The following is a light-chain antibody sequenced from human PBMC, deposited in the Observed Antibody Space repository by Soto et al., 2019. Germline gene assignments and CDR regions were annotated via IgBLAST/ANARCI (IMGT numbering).Light chain of an antibody. CDR1: SSNIGATYH. V-gene: IGLV1-40*01. Sequence: QSVLTQPPSVSGAPGQRVTISCTGSSSNIGATYHVHWYQQFPGTAPKLLIYGNTNRPSGVPDRFSGSKSGTSASLAITGLQAEDEADYSCQAYDSSLSGWVFGGGTKLTVL. CDR3: QAYDSSLSGWV. J-gene: IGLJ3*02. CDR2: GNT.